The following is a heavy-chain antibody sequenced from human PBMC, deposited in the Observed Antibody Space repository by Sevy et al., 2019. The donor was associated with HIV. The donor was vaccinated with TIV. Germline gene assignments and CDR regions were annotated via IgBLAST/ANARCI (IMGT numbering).Heavy chain of an antibody. CDR2: ISGSGGST. Sequence: GGSLRLSCAASGFTFSSYAMSWIRQAPGKGLEWVSSISGSGGSTYYADSVKGRFTISRDNSKNTLYLQMNSLRAEETAAYYCAKNYGSGSYICYYWYMDVWGKRTTVTVSS. V-gene: IGHV3-23*01. CDR3: AKNYGSGSYICYYWYMDV. J-gene: IGHJ6*03. D-gene: IGHD3-10*01. CDR1: GFTFSSYA.